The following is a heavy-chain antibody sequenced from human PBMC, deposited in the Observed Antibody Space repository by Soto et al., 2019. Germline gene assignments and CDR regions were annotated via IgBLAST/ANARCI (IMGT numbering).Heavy chain of an antibody. CDR1: GFTFDDYA. J-gene: IGHJ4*02. CDR2: ISWNSGSI. CDR3: ARGGCSSTSCYTPDFDY. D-gene: IGHD2-2*02. Sequence: EVQLVESEGGLVQPGRSLRLSCAASGFTFDDYAMHWVRQAPGKGLEWVSGISWNSGSIGYADSVKGRFTISRDNAKNSLYLQMNSLRAEDTALYYCARGGCSSTSCYTPDFDYWGQGTLVTVSS. V-gene: IGHV3-9*01.